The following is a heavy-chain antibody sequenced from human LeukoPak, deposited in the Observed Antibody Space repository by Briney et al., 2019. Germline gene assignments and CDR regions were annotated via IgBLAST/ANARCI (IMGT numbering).Heavy chain of an antibody. J-gene: IGHJ4*02. V-gene: IGHV7-4-1*02. Sequence: ASVKVSCKASGYTFTSYAMNWVRQAPGQGLEWMGWINTNTGNPTYAQGFTGRFVFSLDTSVSTAYLQISSLKAEDTAVYYCAAFPWEPTNKYYFDYWGQGTLVTVSS. CDR1: GYTFTSYA. D-gene: IGHD1-26*01. CDR3: AAFPWEPTNKYYFDY. CDR2: INTNTGNP.